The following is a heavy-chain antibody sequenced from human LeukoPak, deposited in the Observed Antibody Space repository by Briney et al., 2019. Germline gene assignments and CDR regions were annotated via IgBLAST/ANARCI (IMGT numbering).Heavy chain of an antibody. D-gene: IGHD6-13*01. CDR1: GGSISSYY. CDR2: IYYSGST. V-gene: IGHV4-59*01. J-gene: IGHJ4*02. CDR3: ARNAGGYSSSWYPLALDY. Sequence: SETLSLNCTVSGGSISSYYWSWIRQPPGKGLEWIGYIYYSGSTNYNPSLKSRVTISVDTSKNQFSLKLSSVTAADTAVYYCARNAGGYSSSWYPLALDYWGQGTLVTVSS.